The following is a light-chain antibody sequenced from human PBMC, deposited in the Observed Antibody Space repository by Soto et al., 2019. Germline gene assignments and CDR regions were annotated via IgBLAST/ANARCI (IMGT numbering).Light chain of an antibody. Sequence: DIKMTQSPSTLSGSVGDRVTITCRASQTISSWLAWYQQKPGKAPKVLISKASTLQSGVPSRFSGSRSATEFTLTVSSLQPEDSATYYCQHLNSYPRTFGHGTKVDIK. J-gene: IGKJ1*01. CDR2: KAS. V-gene: IGKV1-5*03. CDR3: QHLNSYPRT. CDR1: QTISSW.